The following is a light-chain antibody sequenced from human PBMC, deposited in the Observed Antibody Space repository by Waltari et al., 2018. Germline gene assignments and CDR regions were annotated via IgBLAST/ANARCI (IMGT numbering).Light chain of an antibody. V-gene: IGLV1-51*01. CDR1: SSNIVNNY. Sequence: QSVLTQPPSVSAAPGQKVTISCSGSSSNIVNNYVSWYQQLPGTAPKVVIYDNNKRASGIPDRVSASKSGTSATLGITGLQTGDEADYFCGTWDSSLSAAVFGGGTKVTVL. CDR2: DNN. CDR3: GTWDSSLSAAV. J-gene: IGLJ2*01.